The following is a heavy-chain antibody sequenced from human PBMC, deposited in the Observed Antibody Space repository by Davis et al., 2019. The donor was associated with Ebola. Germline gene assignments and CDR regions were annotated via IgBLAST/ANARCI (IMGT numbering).Heavy chain of an antibody. D-gene: IGHD6-13*01. CDR3: TRSSWYDDDGLGLGVYFDY. Sequence: GESLKISCAASGFTFSSYAMSWVRQAPGKGLEWVSAISGSGGSTYYADSVKGRFTISRDNSKNTLYLQMNSLRAEDTAVYYCTRSSWYDDDGLGLGVYFDYWGQGTLVTVSS. J-gene: IGHJ4*02. CDR2: ISGSGGST. V-gene: IGHV3-23*01. CDR1: GFTFSSYA.